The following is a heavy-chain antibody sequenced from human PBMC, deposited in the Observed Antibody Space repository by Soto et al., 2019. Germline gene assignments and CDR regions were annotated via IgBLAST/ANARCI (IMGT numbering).Heavy chain of an antibody. CDR1: GFPLSTNGVG. Sequence: QITLKESGPTLVKPTQTLTLICTFSGFPLSTNGVGVGWIRQPPGKALEWLALIYWNDDKSYSPSLKSRLTITKDASKAQVILTMSNLAPVDSATNFRQRVGAIGTGFLHPWGHGTVITVS. J-gene: IGHJ5*02. CDR3: QRVGAIGTGFLHP. V-gene: IGHV2-5*01. CDR2: IYWNDDK. D-gene: IGHD1-26*01.